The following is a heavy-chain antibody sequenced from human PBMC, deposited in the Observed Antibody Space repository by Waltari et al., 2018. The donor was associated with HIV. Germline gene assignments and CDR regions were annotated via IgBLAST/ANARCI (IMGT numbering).Heavy chain of an antibody. V-gene: IGHV3-30*04. Sequence: QVQRGESGGGVVQPGRSVGISCAAAAFSFNSNAVHWCRQEPGKWLDWVSLISHDGYNKSYADPMKGRLTISPDNSKNTLKLQIKSVRSEDTAVYYCAGPSSWSYYYHHGLDVRGPGTTVTVSS. J-gene: IGHJ6*02. CDR2: ISHDGYNK. CDR3: AGPSSWSYYYHHGLDV. D-gene: IGHD6-13*01. CDR1: AFSFNSNA.